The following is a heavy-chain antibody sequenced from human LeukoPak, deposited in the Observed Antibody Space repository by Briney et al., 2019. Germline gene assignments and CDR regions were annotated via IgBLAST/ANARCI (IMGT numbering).Heavy chain of an antibody. CDR3: ARVGAGGGNYFRSYYDR. J-gene: IGHJ4*02. V-gene: IGHV3-7*01. CDR1: GFTFSSYC. D-gene: IGHD2/OR15-2a*01. CDR2: IKEDGSEK. Sequence: GGSLRLSCAASGFTFSSYCMGWFRQAPGRGLEWVANIKEDGSEKNYVDSVKGRFSISRDNAENSLYLQMNSLRVEDTAMYYCARVGAGGGNYFRSYYDRWGQGTLVTVS.